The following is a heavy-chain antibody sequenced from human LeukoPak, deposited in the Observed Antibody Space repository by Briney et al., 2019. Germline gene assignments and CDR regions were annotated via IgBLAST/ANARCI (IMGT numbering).Heavy chain of an antibody. CDR2: ITGSGGNT. CDR1: GFIFSSYS. D-gene: IGHD6-13*01. V-gene: IGHV3-23*01. Sequence: GGSLRLSCAASGFIFSSYSMSWVRQAPGKGLEWVSVITGSGGNTYYADSVKGRFTISKDSSKNTVYLQMSSLRVDDTAVYYCAKAASSSWPSYYYGMDVWGQGTTVTVSS. CDR3: AKAASSSWPSYYYGMDV. J-gene: IGHJ6*02.